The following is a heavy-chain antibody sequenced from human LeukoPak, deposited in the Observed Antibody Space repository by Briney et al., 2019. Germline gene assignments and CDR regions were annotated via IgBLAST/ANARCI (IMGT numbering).Heavy chain of an antibody. CDR1: GFTFGDYA. V-gene: IGHV3-49*04. CDR3: TRVPGTRQLVTGYFDY. Sequence: GGSLRLSCTASGFTFGDYAMSWVRQAPGKGLEWVGFIRSKAYGGTTEYAASVKGRFTISRDDPKSIAYLQMNSLKTEDTAVYYCTRVPGTRQLVTGYFDYWGQGTLVTVSS. CDR2: IRSKAYGGTT. D-gene: IGHD6-13*01. J-gene: IGHJ4*02.